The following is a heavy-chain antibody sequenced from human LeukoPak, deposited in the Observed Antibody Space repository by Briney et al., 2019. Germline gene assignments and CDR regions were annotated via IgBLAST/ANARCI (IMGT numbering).Heavy chain of an antibody. CDR1: GFTFSSYA. CDR3: SKGNYGSGGGQPNWVDP. Sequence: HPGGSLRLSCAASGFTFSSYAMSWVRQAPGKGLEWVSAISGSGGSTYYADSVKGRFTISRDNSKNTLYLQMNSLRAEDTAVYYWSKGNYGSGGGQPNWVDPWGQGTL. J-gene: IGHJ5*01. CDR2: ISGSGGST. D-gene: IGHD3-10*01. V-gene: IGHV3-23*01.